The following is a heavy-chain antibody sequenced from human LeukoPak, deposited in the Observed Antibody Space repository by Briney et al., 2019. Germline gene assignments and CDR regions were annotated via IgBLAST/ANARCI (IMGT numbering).Heavy chain of an antibody. CDR3: ARHRFGSGILTDY. CDR2: IKQDGSEK. Sequence: PGGSLRLSCAASGFTFSSYAMHWVRQAPGKGLEWVANIKQDGSEKYYVDSVKGRFTISRDNAKNSLYLQLNSLRAEDTAVYYCARHRFGSGILTDYWGQGTLVTVSS. CDR1: GFTFSSYA. V-gene: IGHV3-7*01. J-gene: IGHJ4*02. D-gene: IGHD3-10*01.